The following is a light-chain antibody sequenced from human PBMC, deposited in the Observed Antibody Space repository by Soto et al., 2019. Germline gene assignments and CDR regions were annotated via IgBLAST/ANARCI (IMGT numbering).Light chain of an antibody. V-gene: IGLV6-57*01. CDR1: SGSIASNN. J-gene: IGLJ3*02. Sequence: NFMLTQPHSVSDSPGKTVIIYCTRSSGSIASNNVQWYQQRPGSSPTTVIYEDNQSPSGVPDRFSGSIDSSANSASRTISGLETEDEADYYCQSYDATNQVFGGGTKLTVL. CDR2: EDN. CDR3: QSYDATNQV.